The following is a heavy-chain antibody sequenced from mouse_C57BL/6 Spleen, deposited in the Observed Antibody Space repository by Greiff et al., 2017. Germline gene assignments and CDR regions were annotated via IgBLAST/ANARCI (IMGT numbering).Heavy chain of an antibody. CDR1: GYTFTDYE. J-gene: IGHJ2*01. Sequence: VKLVESGAELVRPGASVTLSCKASGYTFTDYEMHWVKQTPVHGLEWIGAIDPETGGTAYNQKFKGKAILTADKSSSTAYMELRSLTSEDSAVYYCTRWATDYWGQGTTLTVSS. CDR3: TRWATDY. CDR2: IDPETGGT. D-gene: IGHD3-1*01. V-gene: IGHV1-15*01.